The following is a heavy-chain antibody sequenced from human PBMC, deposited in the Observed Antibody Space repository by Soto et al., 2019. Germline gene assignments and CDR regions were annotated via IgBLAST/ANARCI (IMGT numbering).Heavy chain of an antibody. CDR1: GGSISSYY. CDR3: ARFRRQQLVTLASGMDV. J-gene: IGHJ6*02. V-gene: IGHV4-34*01. CDR2: INHSGST. D-gene: IGHD6-13*01. Sequence: SETLSLTCTVSGGSISSYYWSWIRQPPGKGLEWIGEINHSGSTNYNPSLKSRVTISVDTSKNQFSLKLSSVTAADTAVYYCARFRRQQLVTLASGMDVWGQGTTVTVSS.